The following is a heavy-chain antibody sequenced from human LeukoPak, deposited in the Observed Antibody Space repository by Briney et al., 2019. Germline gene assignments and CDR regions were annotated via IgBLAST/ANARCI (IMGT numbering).Heavy chain of an antibody. CDR3: ARGILTGYYIARYYFDY. CDR2: INHSGST. D-gene: IGHD3-9*01. V-gene: IGHV4-34*01. Sequence: SETLSLTCAVYGGSFSGYYWSWIRQPPGKGLEWMGEINHSGSTNYNPSLKSRVTISVDTSKNQFSLRLSSVTAADTPVYYCARGILTGYYIARYYFDYWGQGTLVTVSS. J-gene: IGHJ4*02. CDR1: GGSFSGYY.